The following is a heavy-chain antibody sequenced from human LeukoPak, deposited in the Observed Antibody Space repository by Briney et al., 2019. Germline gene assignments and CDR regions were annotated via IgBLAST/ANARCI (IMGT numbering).Heavy chain of an antibody. D-gene: IGHD3-10*01. V-gene: IGHV3-30*03. CDR1: GFPFTSSA. J-gene: IGHJ4*02. Sequence: GGSLRLSCAASGFPFTSSAIYWVRQAPGKGLEWLALISNDGSEKYCVDSVTGRFTLSRDNSKNTFYLQMNSLRAEDTAVYYCARDPSAPLYYGSGSYSPTLDYWGQGTLVTVSS. CDR2: ISNDGSEK. CDR3: ARDPSAPLYYGSGSYSPTLDY.